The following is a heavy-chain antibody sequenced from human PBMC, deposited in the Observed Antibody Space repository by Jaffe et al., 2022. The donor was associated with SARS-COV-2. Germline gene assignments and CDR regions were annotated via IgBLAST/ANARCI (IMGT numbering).Heavy chain of an antibody. CDR1: GGSISSSSYY. CDR2: IYYSGST. D-gene: IGHD2-15*01. Sequence: QLQLQESGPGLVKPSETLSLTCTVSGGSISSSSYYWGWIRQPPGKGLEWIGSIYYSGSTYYNPSLKSRVTISVDTSKNQFSLKLSSVTAADTAVYYCARHITQTVVVVAAPFDYWGQGTLVTVSS. J-gene: IGHJ4*02. V-gene: IGHV4-39*01. CDR3: ARHITQTVVVVAAPFDY.